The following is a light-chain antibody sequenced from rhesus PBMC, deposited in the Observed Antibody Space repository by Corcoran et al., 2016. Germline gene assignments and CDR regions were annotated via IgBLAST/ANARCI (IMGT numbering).Light chain of an antibody. J-gene: IGKJ2*01. CDR3: LQSSKWPCS. Sequence: EIVMTQSPATLTLSPGERATLSCRASQSVSSYLTWYLQKPGQAPRLLIYGASTRAAAIPARFSGSGSWTEFTLTISSLEPGDVGVYFCLQSSKWPCSFGQGTKVEIK. CDR1: QSVSSY. V-gene: IGKV3-24*03. CDR2: GAS.